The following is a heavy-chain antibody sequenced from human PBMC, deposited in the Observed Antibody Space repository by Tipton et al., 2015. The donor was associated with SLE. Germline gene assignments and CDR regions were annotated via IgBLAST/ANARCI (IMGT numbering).Heavy chain of an antibody. D-gene: IGHD2-15*01. CDR3: AIDCSGGSCAQGSYYYGMDV. CDR1: GYTFTSYG. V-gene: IGHV1-18*01. CDR2: ISAYNGNT. J-gene: IGHJ6*02. Sequence: QVQLVQSGAEVKKPGASVKVSCKASGYTFTSYGISWVRQAPGQGLEWMGWISAYNGNTNYAQKLQGRVTMTTDTSTITAYMELRSLRSADTAGYYCAIDCSGGSCAQGSYYYGMDVWGQGTTVPVSS.